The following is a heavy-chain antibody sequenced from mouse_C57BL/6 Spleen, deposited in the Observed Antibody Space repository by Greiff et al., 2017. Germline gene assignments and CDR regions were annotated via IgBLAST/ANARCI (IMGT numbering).Heavy chain of an antibody. CDR2: IDPEDGET. Sequence: VQLQQSGAELVKPGASGRLSGTASGFNIQDSYMHWVKQRTEQGLEWMGRIDPEDGETKYAPKFQGKATITADPSSNTAYLQLSSLTSEDTAVYYCARPVSYGNYPIDYWGQGTTLTVSS. CDR1: GFNIQDSY. CDR3: ARPVSYGNYPIDY. D-gene: IGHD2-1*01. J-gene: IGHJ2*01. V-gene: IGHV14-2*01.